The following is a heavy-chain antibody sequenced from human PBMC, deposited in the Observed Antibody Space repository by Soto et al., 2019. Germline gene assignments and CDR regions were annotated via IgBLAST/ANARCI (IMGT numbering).Heavy chain of an antibody. CDR2: IFHTRGT. V-gene: IGHV4-4*02. CDR1: SDSIAGENW. J-gene: IGHJ4*02. D-gene: IGHD6-25*01. CDR3: ARVFSSGSGWMYYFDF. Sequence: QVQLQESGPGLVKPSETLSLTCTVSSDSIAGENWWSWVRQPPGMGLEWIGEIFHTRGTNYNPSLKSRVTMEVVKSKNQFSLKLISATAADTAVYYCARVFSSGSGWMYYFDFWGQGTLVSVSS.